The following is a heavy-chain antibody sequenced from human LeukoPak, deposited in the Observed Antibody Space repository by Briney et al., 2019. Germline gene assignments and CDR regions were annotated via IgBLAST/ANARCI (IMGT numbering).Heavy chain of an antibody. Sequence: GGSLRLSCAASGFTFSSYEMSWVRQAPGKGLEWVSYISSSGSTIYYADSVKGRFTISRDNAKNSLYLQMNSLRAEDTAVYYCARDGGLRYFDWPPDYWGQGTLVTVSS. V-gene: IGHV3-48*03. CDR3: ARDGGLRYFDWPPDY. D-gene: IGHD3-9*01. CDR2: ISSSGSTI. CDR1: GFTFSSYE. J-gene: IGHJ4*02.